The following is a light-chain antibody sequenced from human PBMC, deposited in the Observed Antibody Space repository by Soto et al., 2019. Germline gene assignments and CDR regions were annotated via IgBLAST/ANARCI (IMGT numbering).Light chain of an antibody. CDR3: QTWGTGIAL. J-gene: IGLJ2*01. CDR2: VNSDGSH. Sequence: QAVLTQSPSASASLGASVKLTCTLTSGHNNYAIAWHQQQPEKGPRYLMKVNSDGSHSKGDGIPDRFSGSSSGAERYLTISSLQSEDEADYYCQTWGTGIALFGGGTKLTVL. CDR1: SGHNNYA. V-gene: IGLV4-69*01.